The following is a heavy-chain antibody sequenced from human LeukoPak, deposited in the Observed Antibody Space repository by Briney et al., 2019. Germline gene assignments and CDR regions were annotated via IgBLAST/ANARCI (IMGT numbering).Heavy chain of an antibody. J-gene: IGHJ4*02. Sequence: GGSLRLSCAASGFTFSSYGMHWVRQAPGKGLEWVAVISYDGSNKYYADSVKGRFTISRDNSKNTLYLQMNSLRAEDTAVYYCAKPVSMIEDPEFDYWGQGTLVTVSS. V-gene: IGHV3-30*18. CDR1: GFTFSSYG. CDR2: ISYDGSNK. D-gene: IGHD3-22*01. CDR3: AKPVSMIEDPEFDY.